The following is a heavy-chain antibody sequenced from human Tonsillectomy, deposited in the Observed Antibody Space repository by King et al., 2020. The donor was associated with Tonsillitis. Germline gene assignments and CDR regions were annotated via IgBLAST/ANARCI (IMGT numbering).Heavy chain of an antibody. Sequence: VQLQESGPGLLKPSETLSLTCTVSGGSISGDYWSWIRQPPGKGLEWIANIYDSGTTNYNPSLKSRVTISIDTSNNQFPLKLSSVTAADTAVSYCARENSTEVDTSMVDAFDIWGQGTMVTV. CDR1: GGSISGDY. J-gene: IGHJ3*02. CDR3: ARENSTEVDTSMVDAFDI. V-gene: IGHV4-59*01. CDR2: IYDSGTT. D-gene: IGHD5-18*01.